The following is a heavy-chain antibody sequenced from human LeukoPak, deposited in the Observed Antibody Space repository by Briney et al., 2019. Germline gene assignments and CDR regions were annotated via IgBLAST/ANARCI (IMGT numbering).Heavy chain of an antibody. J-gene: IGHJ6*02. CDR2: VSYGGTNK. V-gene: IGHV3-30*18. Sequence: GRSLRLSCAASGFTFSSYGMHWVRQAPGKGLEWVAVVSYGGTNKYYTDSVKGRFIISRDNSKNTLYLQMNSLGAEDTAVYYCAKGQGIAVAGTGNPGYYYGMDVWGQGTTVTVSS. CDR1: GFTFSSYG. D-gene: IGHD6-19*01. CDR3: AKGQGIAVAGTGNPGYYYGMDV.